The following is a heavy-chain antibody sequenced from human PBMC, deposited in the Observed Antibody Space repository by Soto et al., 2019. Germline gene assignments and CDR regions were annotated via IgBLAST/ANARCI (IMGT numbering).Heavy chain of an antibody. Sequence: SETLSLTCTVSGGSISSYYWSWIRQPPGKGLEWIGYIYYSGSTNYNPSLKSRVTISVDTSKNQFSLKLSSVTAADTAVYYCARDRYCSSTSCYGDWFDPWGQGTLVTVSS. CDR1: GGSISSYY. CDR2: IYYSGST. D-gene: IGHD2-2*01. V-gene: IGHV4-59*01. CDR3: ARDRYCSSTSCYGDWFDP. J-gene: IGHJ5*02.